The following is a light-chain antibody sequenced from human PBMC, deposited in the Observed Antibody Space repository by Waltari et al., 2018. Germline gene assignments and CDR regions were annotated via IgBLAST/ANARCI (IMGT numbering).Light chain of an antibody. CDR3: SSYTSSSKGV. Sequence: QSALTQPASVSGSPGQSITISCTGTSSDVGGYNYVSWYQQHPGKAPKLMIYEVSNRPLGVSNRFSGSKSGNTASLTISGLQAEDEADYYCSSYTSSSKGVFGGGTKLTVL. CDR2: EVS. V-gene: IGLV2-14*01. CDR1: SSDVGGYNY. J-gene: IGLJ2*01.